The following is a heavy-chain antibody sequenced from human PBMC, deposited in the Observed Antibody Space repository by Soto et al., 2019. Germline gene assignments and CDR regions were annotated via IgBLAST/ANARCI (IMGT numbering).Heavy chain of an antibody. J-gene: IGHJ6*02. CDR3: AKDREAVAGTVDYYGMDV. CDR1: GFTFSSYG. Sequence: GGSLRLSCAASGFTFSSYGMHWVRQAPGKGLEWVAVISYDGSNKYYADSVKGRFTISRDNSKNTLYLQMNSLRAEDTAVYYCAKDREAVAGTVDYYGMDVWGQGTTVTVSS. D-gene: IGHD6-19*01. CDR2: ISYDGSNK. V-gene: IGHV3-30*18.